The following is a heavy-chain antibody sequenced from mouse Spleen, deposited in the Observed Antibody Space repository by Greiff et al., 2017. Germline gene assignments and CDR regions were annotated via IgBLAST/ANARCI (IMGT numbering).Heavy chain of an antibody. D-gene: IGHD2-1*01. V-gene: IGHV5-9-1*02. CDR1: GFTFSSYA. CDR3: TRDGYYGNYGAMDY. CDR2: ISSGGDYI. Sequence: EVMLVESGEGLVKPGGSLKLSCAASGFTFSSYAMSWVRQTPEKRLEWVAYISSGGDYIYYADTVKGRFTISRDNARNTLYLQMSSLKSEDTAMYYCTRDGYYGNYGAMDYWGQGTSVTVSS. J-gene: IGHJ4*01.